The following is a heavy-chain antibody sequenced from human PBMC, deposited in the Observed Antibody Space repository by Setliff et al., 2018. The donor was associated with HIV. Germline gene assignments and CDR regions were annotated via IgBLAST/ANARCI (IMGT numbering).Heavy chain of an antibody. CDR1: GYSISSGYY. CDR3: ARTLRAAAMGYFDY. CDR2: IYHSGST. V-gene: IGHV4-38-2*01. J-gene: IGHJ4*02. D-gene: IGHD5-18*01. Sequence: SETLSLTCAVSGYSISSGYYWGWIRQPPGKGLEWIGSIYHSGSTYNNPALTSRVTISVDTSKNQFSLKLTPVTAADTAVYYCARTLRAAAMGYFDYWGQGTLVTVSS.